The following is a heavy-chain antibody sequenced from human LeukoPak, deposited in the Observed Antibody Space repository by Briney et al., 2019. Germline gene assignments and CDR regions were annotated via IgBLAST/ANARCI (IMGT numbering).Heavy chain of an antibody. V-gene: IGHV5-51*01. J-gene: IGHJ4*02. CDR3: ARRYYYDSRHFDN. CDR1: GYSFTSYW. D-gene: IGHD3-22*01. CDR2: IYPGDSDT. Sequence: KHGESLKISCKGSGYSFTSYWIGWVRQMPGKGLEWMGIIYPGDSDTRYSPSFQGQVTISADNSISTSYLQWSSLKASDTAMYYCARRYYYDSRHFDNWGQGTLVTVSS.